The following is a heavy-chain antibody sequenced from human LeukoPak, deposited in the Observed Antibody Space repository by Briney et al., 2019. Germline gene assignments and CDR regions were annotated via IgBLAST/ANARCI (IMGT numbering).Heavy chain of an antibody. D-gene: IGHD3-22*01. J-gene: IGHJ4*02. V-gene: IGHV3-15*01. Sequence: GGSLRLSCAASGFTFSSYGMHWVRQAPGKGLEWVGRIKSKTDGGTTDYAAPVKGRFTISRDDSKNTLYLQMNSLKTEDTAVYYCTTATSSGYPYWGQGTLVTVSS. CDR1: GFTFSSYG. CDR3: TTATSSGYPY. CDR2: IKSKTDGGTT.